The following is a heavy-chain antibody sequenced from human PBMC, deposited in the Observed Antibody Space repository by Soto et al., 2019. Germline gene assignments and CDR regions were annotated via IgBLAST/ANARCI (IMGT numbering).Heavy chain of an antibody. Sequence: SETLSLSCTVSVGSFSSGVYFWSWLRQSPGKRLEWIAYIYYSGSTNYNPSLKSRATISVDTSKSQVSLTLTSMTAADAALYYCARSPNYYYYGFDVWGQGTAVTVSS. CDR1: VGSFSSGVYF. CDR3: ARSPNYYYYGFDV. D-gene: IGHD3-10*01. J-gene: IGHJ6*02. V-gene: IGHV4-61*08. CDR2: IYYSGST.